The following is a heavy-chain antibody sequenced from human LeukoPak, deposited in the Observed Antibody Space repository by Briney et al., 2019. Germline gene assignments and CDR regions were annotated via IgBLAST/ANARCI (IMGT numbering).Heavy chain of an antibody. J-gene: IGHJ4*02. CDR2: LIGSSGST. CDR3: AKGTDDYIEIAYFDS. Sequence: GGSLRLSCAASGFTSTNYAMNWVRQAPGKGLAWVSVLIGSSGSTDYADSVKGRFTISRDISKNTLFLQMSSLRAEDTAIYYCAKGTDDYIEIAYFDSGDQGALVTVSS. V-gene: IGHV3-23*01. CDR1: GFTSTNYA. D-gene: IGHD5-12*01.